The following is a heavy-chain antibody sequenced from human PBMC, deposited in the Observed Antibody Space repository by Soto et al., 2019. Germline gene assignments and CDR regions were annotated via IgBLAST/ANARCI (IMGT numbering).Heavy chain of an antibody. CDR1: GYTFTNIW. J-gene: IGHJ6*02. V-gene: IGHV5-51*01. CDR2: IFPSYSDT. Sequence: PGESLKISCKGSGYTFTNIWIGWVRQMPGKGLEWMGMIFPSYSDTRYSPSFQGQVTISADKSISTAYLQWSSLQASDTAVYYFARHSLIVSPLYVIDVWGQGTTVTVSS. D-gene: IGHD2-15*01. CDR3: ARHSLIVSPLYVIDV.